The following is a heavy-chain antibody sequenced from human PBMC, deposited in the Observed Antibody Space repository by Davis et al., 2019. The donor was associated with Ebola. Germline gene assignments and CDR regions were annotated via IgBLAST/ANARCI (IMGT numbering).Heavy chain of an antibody. J-gene: IGHJ6*04. CDR1: GFTFSSYW. V-gene: IGHV3-74*01. Sequence: PGGSLRLSCAASGFTFSSYWMHWVRQAPGKGLVWVSRINSDGSSTSYADSVKGRFTISRDNAKNTLYLQMNSLRAEDTAVYYCSREVRGGFSPMDLWGTGTTVTVSS. CDR2: INSDGSST. CDR3: SREVRGGFSPMDL. D-gene: IGHD5-18*01.